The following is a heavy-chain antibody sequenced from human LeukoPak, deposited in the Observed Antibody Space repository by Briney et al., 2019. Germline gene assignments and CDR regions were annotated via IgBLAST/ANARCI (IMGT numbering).Heavy chain of an antibody. CDR2: ISSSSSYI. Sequence: PGGSLRLSCAASGFTFSSYEMNWVRQAPGKGLEWVSSISSSSSYIYYADSVKGRFTISRDNAKNSLYLQMNSLRAEDTAVYYCARVHIAVAGAFDYWGQGTLVTVSS. CDR3: ARVHIAVAGAFDY. V-gene: IGHV3-21*01. CDR1: GFTFSSYE. D-gene: IGHD6-19*01. J-gene: IGHJ4*02.